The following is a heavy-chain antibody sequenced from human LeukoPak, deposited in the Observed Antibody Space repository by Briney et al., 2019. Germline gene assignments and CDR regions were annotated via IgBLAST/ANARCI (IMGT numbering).Heavy chain of an antibody. CDR2: ISGDSSYI. J-gene: IGHJ4*02. CDR3: ARGPLIAAAGTW. V-gene: IGHV3-21*04. Sequence: GGSLRLSCAASGFIFSSYPLNWVRQAPGKGLEWVSTISGDSSYIQYADSVKGRFTISRDNTKNSLFLQMSSLRAEDTAVYYCARGPLIAAAGTWWGQGTLVTVSS. D-gene: IGHD6-13*01. CDR1: GFIFSSYP.